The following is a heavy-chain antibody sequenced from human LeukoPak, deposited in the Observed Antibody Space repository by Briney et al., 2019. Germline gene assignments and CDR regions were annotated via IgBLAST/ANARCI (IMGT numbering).Heavy chain of an antibody. CDR3: AELGITMIGGV. J-gene: IGHJ6*04. V-gene: IGHV3-48*03. CDR2: ISSSGSTI. D-gene: IGHD3-10*02. Sequence: GGSLRLSCAASGFSFNIYGMAWVRQAPGKGLEWVSYISSSGSTIYYADSVKGRFTISRDNAKNSLYLQMNSLRAEDTAVYYCAELGITMIGGVWGKGTTVTISS. CDR1: GFSFNIYG.